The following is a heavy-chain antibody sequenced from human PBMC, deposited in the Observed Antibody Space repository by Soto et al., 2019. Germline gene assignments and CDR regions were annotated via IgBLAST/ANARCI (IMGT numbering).Heavy chain of an antibody. V-gene: IGHV3-64D*06. CDR2: INSNGGST. J-gene: IGHJ5*02. CDR3: ARDHTFDWLPTNWFDP. D-gene: IGHD3-9*01. CDR1: GFTFSSYA. Sequence: PGGSLRLSCAASGFTFSSYAMIWVRQAPGKGLEYVSAINSNGGSTYYADSVKGRFTISRDNSKNTLYLQMSSLRAEDTAVYYCARDHTFDWLPTNWFDPWGQGTLVTVSS.